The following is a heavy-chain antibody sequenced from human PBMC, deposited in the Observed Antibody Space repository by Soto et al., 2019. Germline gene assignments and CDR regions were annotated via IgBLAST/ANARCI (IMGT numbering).Heavy chain of an antibody. D-gene: IGHD4-17*01. CDR2: IYYSGST. J-gene: IGHJ3*02. CDR1: GGSISSGDYY. V-gene: IGHV4-30-4*01. CDR3: AREWKGPATVHAFDI. Sequence: QVQLQESGPGLVKPSQTLSLTCTVSGGSISSGDYYWSWIRQPPGKGLEWIGYIYYSGSTYYNPSLQSRVTLSVDTSKNRFSLKLSSVTAADTAVYYSAREWKGPATVHAFDIWGQGTMVTVSS.